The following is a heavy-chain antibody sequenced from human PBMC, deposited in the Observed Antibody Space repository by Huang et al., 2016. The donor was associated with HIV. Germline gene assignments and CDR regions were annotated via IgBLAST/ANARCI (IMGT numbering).Heavy chain of an antibody. CDR2: INTTSGGT. J-gene: IGHJ6*02. Sequence: QVQLVQSGAEVKKPGASVKVSCQASGYSFTGYYMHWVRQAPGQGLECMGGINTTSGGTKYAHKFQGRVTMTRDTSVNTAYMEVTELKSDDTAVYYCARAPPDVWGQGTTVTVSS. CDR1: GYSFTGYY. V-gene: IGHV1-2*07. CDR3: ARAPPDV.